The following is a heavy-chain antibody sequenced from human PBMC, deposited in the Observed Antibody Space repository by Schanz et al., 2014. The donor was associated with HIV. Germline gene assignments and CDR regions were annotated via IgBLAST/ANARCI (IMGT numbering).Heavy chain of an antibody. CDR2: IIPMLGTA. D-gene: IGHD4-17*01. J-gene: IGHJ4*02. Sequence: QVQLVQSGAEVKKPGTSVKLSCKASGDTFNSSALNWVRQAPGQGLEWMGGIIPMLGTANYAQKFQGRVSINADEFTNTADMDLSSLRSDDTAIYYCARSRYGDYPYYFDYWGQGTRVIVSS. CDR1: GDTFNSSA. V-gene: IGHV1-69*01. CDR3: ARSRYGDYPYYFDY.